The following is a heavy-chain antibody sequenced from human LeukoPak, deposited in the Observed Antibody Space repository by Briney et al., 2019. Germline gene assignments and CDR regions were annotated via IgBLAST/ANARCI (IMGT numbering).Heavy chain of an antibody. CDR3: ARDNYYDSSGFDY. Sequence: LSLTCAVYGGSFSGYYWSWIRQAPGKGLEWVSYISSSGSTIYYADSVKGRFTISRDNAKNSLYLQMNSLRAEDTAVYYCARDNYYDSSGFDYWGQGTLVTVSS. D-gene: IGHD3-22*01. J-gene: IGHJ4*02. V-gene: IGHV3-11*01. CDR2: ISSSGSTI. CDR1: GGSFSGYY.